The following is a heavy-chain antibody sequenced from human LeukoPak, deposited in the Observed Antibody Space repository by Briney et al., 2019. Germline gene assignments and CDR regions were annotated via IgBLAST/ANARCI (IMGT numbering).Heavy chain of an antibody. V-gene: IGHV3-48*03. CDR3: ARDSAVTTSLRPFDP. CDR2: ISRGGFEI. D-gene: IGHD4-17*01. Sequence: GGSLRLSCVGSGFTFDTYEMNWVRQAPGKGLEWLSFISRGGFEIHYAASVEGRFTISRDNSKNTLYLQMNSLRAEDTAVYYCARDSAVTTSLRPFDPWGQGTLVTVSS. CDR1: GFTFDTYE. J-gene: IGHJ5*02.